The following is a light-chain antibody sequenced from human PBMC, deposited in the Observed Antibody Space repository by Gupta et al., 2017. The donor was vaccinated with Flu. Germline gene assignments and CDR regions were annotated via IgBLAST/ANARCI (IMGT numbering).Light chain of an antibody. CDR2: KAS. V-gene: IGKV1-5*03. CDR3: QHDDSSSGT. Sequence: DVQMTQSPSTLSASVGDRVTITCRASQSISTYLAWYQQKPGKAPKLLIFKASRVESGVPSRFSGGGSWTEFTLTISSRQPDDFATYYCQHDDSSSGTFGQGTKVEIK. J-gene: IGKJ2*01. CDR1: QSISTY.